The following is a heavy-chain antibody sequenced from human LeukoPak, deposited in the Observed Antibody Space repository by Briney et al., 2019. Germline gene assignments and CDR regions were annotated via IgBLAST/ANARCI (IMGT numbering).Heavy chain of an antibody. J-gene: IGHJ4*02. CDR3: ARVMGNSGFYLDY. Sequence: PGGSLRLSCAASGFTFSSHWMSRVRQAPGKGLEWVANIKQDGSEKYYVDSVKGRFTISRDNAKNSLYLQMNSLRAEDTAVYYCARVMGNSGFYLDYWGQGTLVTVSS. CDR1: GFTFSSHW. D-gene: IGHD2/OR15-2a*01. CDR2: IKQDGSEK. V-gene: IGHV3-7*01.